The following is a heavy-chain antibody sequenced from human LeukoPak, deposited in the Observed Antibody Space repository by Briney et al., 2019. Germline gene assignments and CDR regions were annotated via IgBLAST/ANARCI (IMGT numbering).Heavy chain of an antibody. Sequence: GGSLRLSCAASGFTFSSYAMSWVRQAPGKGLEWVSAISGSGGSTYYADSVKGRFTISRDNSKNTLYLQMNSLRAEDTAVYYCARSYCTNGVCHKIDYWGQGTLVTVSS. CDR3: ARSYCTNGVCHKIDY. V-gene: IGHV3-23*01. CDR1: GFTFSSYA. J-gene: IGHJ4*02. CDR2: ISGSGGST. D-gene: IGHD2-8*01.